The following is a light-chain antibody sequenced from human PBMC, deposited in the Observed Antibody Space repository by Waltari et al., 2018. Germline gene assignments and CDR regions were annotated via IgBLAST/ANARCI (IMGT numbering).Light chain of an antibody. Sequence: DIQMTQSPSSLSASVGDTVNITCRASQSILTYLNWYQHKPGRAPKLLIYGASNLQGGVPSRFTGIGSGTDFTLTITSLHPEDFATYYCQQPYDTPWAFGPGTKLQIK. J-gene: IGKJ1*01. V-gene: IGKV1-39*01. CDR1: QSILTY. CDR3: QQPYDTPWA. CDR2: GAS.